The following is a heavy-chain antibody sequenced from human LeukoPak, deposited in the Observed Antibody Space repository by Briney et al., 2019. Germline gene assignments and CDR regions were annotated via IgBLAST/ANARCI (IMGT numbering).Heavy chain of an antibody. Sequence: SETLSLTCTVSGGSISTSNYYWGWIRQPPGKGLEWIGNIFYSGSTYYSPSLRSRVTISVDTSKNQFSLKLSSVTAADTAVYYCASHVDTAMATFDYWGQGTLVTVSS. CDR1: GGSISTSNYY. J-gene: IGHJ4*02. CDR2: IFYSGST. D-gene: IGHD5-18*01. CDR3: ASHVDTAMATFDY. V-gene: IGHV4-39*07.